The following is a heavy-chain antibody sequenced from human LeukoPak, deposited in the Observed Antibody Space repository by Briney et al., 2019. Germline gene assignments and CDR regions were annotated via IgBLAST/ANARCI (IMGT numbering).Heavy chain of an antibody. CDR1: GGSISSGSYY. Sequence: NTSETLSLTCTVSGGSISSGSYYWSWIRQPAGKGLEWIGRIYTSGSTNYNPSLKSRVTISVDTSKNQFSLKLSSVTAADTAVYYCARLDGSGYGWFDPWGQGTLVTVSS. V-gene: IGHV4-61*02. CDR3: ARLDGSGYGWFDP. CDR2: IYTSGST. D-gene: IGHD3-22*01. J-gene: IGHJ5*02.